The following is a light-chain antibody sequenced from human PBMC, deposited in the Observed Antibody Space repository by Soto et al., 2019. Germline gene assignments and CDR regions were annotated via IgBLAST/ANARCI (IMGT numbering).Light chain of an antibody. V-gene: IGKV3-20*01. Sequence: EVVLTQSPGTVSLSPGERATLSCRASQSITSSYIAWYQQKPGQAPRLLIYAASSRATGIPDRFSGSGSGPDFTLSISRLEPEDFAVYYCQQHGSSVMWTFGQGTKVEIK. J-gene: IGKJ1*01. CDR1: QSITSSY. CDR2: AAS. CDR3: QQHGSSVMWT.